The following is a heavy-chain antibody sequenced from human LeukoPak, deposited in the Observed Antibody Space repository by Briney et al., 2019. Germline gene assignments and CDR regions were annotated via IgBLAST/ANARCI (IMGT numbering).Heavy chain of an antibody. CDR3: AKEEYYYDSSGYCPAFDI. CDR1: GFTFSSYG. Sequence: GGSLRLSCAASGFTFSSYGMHWVRQAPGKGLEWVAVISYDGSNKYYADSVKGRFTISRDNSKNTLYLQMNSLRAEDTAVYYCAKEEYYYDSSGYCPAFDIWGQGTMVTVSS. J-gene: IGHJ3*02. D-gene: IGHD3-22*01. V-gene: IGHV3-30*18. CDR2: ISYDGSNK.